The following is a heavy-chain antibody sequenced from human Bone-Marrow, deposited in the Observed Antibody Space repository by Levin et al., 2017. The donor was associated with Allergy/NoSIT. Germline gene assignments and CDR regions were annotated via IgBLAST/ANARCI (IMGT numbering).Heavy chain of an antibody. Sequence: SQTLSLTCTVSGGSISSYYWSWIRQPPGKGLEWIGYIYYSGSTNYNPSLKSRVTISVDTSKNQFSLKLSSVTAADTAVYYCATSRTTSGRNWFDPWGQGTLVTVSS. J-gene: IGHJ5*02. D-gene: IGHD4-17*01. V-gene: IGHV4-59*01. CDR3: ATSRTTSGRNWFDP. CDR1: GGSISSYY. CDR2: IYYSGST.